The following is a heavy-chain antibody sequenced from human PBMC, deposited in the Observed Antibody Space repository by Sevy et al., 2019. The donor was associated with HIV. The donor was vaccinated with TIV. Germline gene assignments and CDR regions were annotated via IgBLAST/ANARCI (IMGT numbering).Heavy chain of an antibody. Sequence: GGSLRLSCAASGFTFSSYGMHWVRRAPGKGLEWVALTWYEGSTKFYADSVKGRFTISRDNSKNILSLQMNSLRADDTAVYYCARVRSIYVDTTHYYAMDVWGQGTTVTVSS. J-gene: IGHJ6*02. CDR1: GFTFSSYG. V-gene: IGHV3-33*01. CDR3: ARVRSIYVDTTHYYAMDV. D-gene: IGHD5-18*01. CDR2: TWYEGSTK.